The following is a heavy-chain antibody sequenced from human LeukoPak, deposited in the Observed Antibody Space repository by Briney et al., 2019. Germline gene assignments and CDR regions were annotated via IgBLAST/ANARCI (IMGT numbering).Heavy chain of an antibody. Sequence: SETLSLTCAVYGGSFSGYYWSWIRHPPGKGLEWIGEINHSGSTNYNPSLKSRVTISVDTSKNQFSLKLSSVTAADTAVYYCARLRIAAAGYNWFDPWGQGTLVTVSS. J-gene: IGHJ5*02. D-gene: IGHD6-13*01. CDR1: GGSFSGYY. V-gene: IGHV4-34*01. CDR2: INHSGST. CDR3: ARLRIAAAGYNWFDP.